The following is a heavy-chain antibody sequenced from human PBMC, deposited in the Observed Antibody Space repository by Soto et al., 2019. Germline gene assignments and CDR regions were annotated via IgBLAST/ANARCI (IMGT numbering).Heavy chain of an antibody. D-gene: IGHD3-22*01. V-gene: IGHV4-34*01. Sequence: QVQLQQWGAGLLKPSEILSITCAVYGGSGGSFSGYYWSWILHPPGKGLEWIGEINHSGSTNYNPSLKSRVTISVDSSKNQFSLKLSSVTAADTAVYYCARHNYDSSGYYLYYYGMDVWGQGTTVTVS. J-gene: IGHJ6*02. CDR3: ARHNYDSSGYYLYYYGMDV. CDR1: GGSGGSFSGYY. CDR2: INHSGST.